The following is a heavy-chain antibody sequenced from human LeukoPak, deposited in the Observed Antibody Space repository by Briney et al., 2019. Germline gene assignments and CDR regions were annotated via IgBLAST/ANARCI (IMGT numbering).Heavy chain of an antibody. V-gene: IGHV1-58*01. CDR3: AADLKVRGVISYFDY. D-gene: IGHD3-10*01. J-gene: IGHJ4*02. Sequence: ASVKVSCKASGFTFTSSAVQWVRQARGQRLEWIGWIVVSSGNTNYAQKFQERVTITRDMSTSTAYMELSSLRSEDTAVYYCAADLKVRGVISYFDYWGQGTLVTVSS. CDR1: GFTFTSSA. CDR2: IVVSSGNT.